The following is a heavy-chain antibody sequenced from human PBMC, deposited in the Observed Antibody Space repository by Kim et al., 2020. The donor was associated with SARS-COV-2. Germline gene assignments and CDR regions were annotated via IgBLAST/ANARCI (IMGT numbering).Heavy chain of an antibody. CDR3: AKGRTLAAGTGRGLGSGY. V-gene: IGHV3-9*01. J-gene: IGHJ4*02. D-gene: IGHD6-13*01. Sequence: GGSLRLSCAASGFTFDDYAMHWVRQAPGKGLEWVSGISWNSGSIGYADSVKGRFTISRDNAKNSLYLQMNSLRAEDTALYYCAKGRTLAAGTGRGLGSGYWGQGTLVTVSS. CDR1: GFTFDDYA. CDR2: ISWNSGSI.